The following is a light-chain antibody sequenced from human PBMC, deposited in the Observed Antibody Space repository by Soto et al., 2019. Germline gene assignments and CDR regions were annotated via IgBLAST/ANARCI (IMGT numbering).Light chain of an antibody. CDR1: SSNIGAGYD. CDR2: EVS. J-gene: IGLJ1*01. Sequence: QSVLTQPPSVSGAPGQRVTISCTGSSSNIGAGYDVSWYQQHPGKAPKLMIYEVSNRPSGVSNRLSGSKSGNTASLTISGLQAEDEADYYCSSYTSSSTPSYVFGTGTKVTVL. V-gene: IGLV2-14*01. CDR3: SSYTSSSTPSYV.